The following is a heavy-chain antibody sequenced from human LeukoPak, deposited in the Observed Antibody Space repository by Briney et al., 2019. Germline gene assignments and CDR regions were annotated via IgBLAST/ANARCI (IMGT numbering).Heavy chain of an antibody. CDR1: GFTFSSYE. J-gene: IGHJ4*02. CDR2: ISSSGSTI. V-gene: IGHV3-48*03. Sequence: GGSLRLSGAASGFTFSSYEMNWVRQAPGKGLEWVSYISSSGSTIYYADSVKGRFTISRDNAKNSLYLQMNSLRAEDTAVYYCATLYSYGYWADYWGQGTLVTVSS. D-gene: IGHD5-18*01. CDR3: ATLYSYGYWADY.